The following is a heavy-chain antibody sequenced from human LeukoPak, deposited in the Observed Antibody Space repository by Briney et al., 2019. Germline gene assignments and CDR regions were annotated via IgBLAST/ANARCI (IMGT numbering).Heavy chain of an antibody. Sequence: GGSLRLACAASGFTFSSYGMHWVRQAPGKGLEWVAVISYDGSNKYYADSVKGRFTISRDNSKNTLYLQMNSLRAEDTAVYYCAKDRSGSYSFDYWGQGTLVTVSS. CDR3: AKDRSGSYSFDY. V-gene: IGHV3-30*18. CDR1: GFTFSSYG. J-gene: IGHJ4*02. CDR2: ISYDGSNK. D-gene: IGHD1-26*01.